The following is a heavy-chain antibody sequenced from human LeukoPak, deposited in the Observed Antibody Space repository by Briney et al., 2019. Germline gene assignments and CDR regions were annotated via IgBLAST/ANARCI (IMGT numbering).Heavy chain of an antibody. J-gene: IGHJ5*02. D-gene: IGHD1/OR15-1a*01. CDR1: GFTFSSYG. CDR3: AKDGGTRRDRWFDP. V-gene: IGHV3-30*18. Sequence: GRSLRLSCAASGFTFSSYGMHWVRQAPGKGLEWVAVISYDGSNKYYADSVKGRFTITRDNSKNTLYLQMNSLRAEDTAVYYCAKDGGTRRDRWFDPWGQGTLVTVSS. CDR2: ISYDGSNK.